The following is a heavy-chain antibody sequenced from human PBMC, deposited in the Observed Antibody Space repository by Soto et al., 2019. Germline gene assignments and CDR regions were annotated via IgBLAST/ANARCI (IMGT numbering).Heavy chain of an antibody. CDR2: INPNSGGT. J-gene: IGHJ6*02. CDR1: GYTFTGYY. D-gene: IGHD3-10*01. Sequence: ASVKVSCKASGYTFTGYYMHWVRQAPGQGLEWMGWINPNSGGTNYAQKFQGWVTMTRDTSISTAYMELSRLRSDDTAVYYCARAGRVYGSGINYYGMAVWGQGTTVTVSS. V-gene: IGHV1-2*04. CDR3: ARAGRVYGSGINYYGMAV.